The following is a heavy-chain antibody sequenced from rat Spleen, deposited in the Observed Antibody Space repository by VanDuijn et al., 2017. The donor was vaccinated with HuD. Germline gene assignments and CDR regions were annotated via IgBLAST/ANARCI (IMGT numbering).Heavy chain of an antibody. J-gene: IGHJ1*01. V-gene: IGHV5-7*01. CDR2: ISYDGSST. CDR3: ARQGYLRDWYFDF. D-gene: IGHD1-11*01. Sequence: EVQLVESGGGLVQPGRSMKLSCAASGFTFSDYYMAWVRQAPKKGLEWVASISYDGSSTYYRDSVKGRFTVSRDNGKSVLYLQMDSLRSEDTATYYCARQGYLRDWYFDFWGPGTMVTVSS. CDR1: GFTFSDYY.